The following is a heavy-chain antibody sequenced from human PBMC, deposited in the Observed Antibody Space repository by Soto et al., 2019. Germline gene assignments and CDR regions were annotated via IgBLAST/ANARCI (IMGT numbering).Heavy chain of an antibody. J-gene: IGHJ6*02. V-gene: IGHV4-39*01. D-gene: IGHD6-6*01. CDR3: ARQKGDPEYSSSSSFYYYYYGMDV. CDR2: IYYSGST. CDR1: GGSISSSSYY. Sequence: SETLSLTCTVSGGSISSSSYYWGWIRQPPGKGLEWIGSIYYSGSTYYNPSLKSRVTISVDTSKNQFSLRLSSVTAADTAVYYCARQKGDPEYSSSSSFYYYYYGMDVWGQGTTVTVSS.